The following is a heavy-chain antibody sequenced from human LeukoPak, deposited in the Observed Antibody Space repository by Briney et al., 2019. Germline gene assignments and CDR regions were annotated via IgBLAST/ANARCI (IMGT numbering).Heavy chain of an antibody. CDR1: GFTFSDYQ. J-gene: IGHJ4*02. D-gene: IGHD5-18*01. V-gene: IGHV3-11*01. CDR3: ARDLYNYGLDY. Sequence: GGSLRLSCAASGFTFSDYQMSWIRQAPGKGLEWVSYICSSGSTIYYADSVKGRFTISRDNAKNSLYLQMNSPTAEDTAVYYCARDLYNYGLDYWGQGTLVTVSS. CDR2: ICSSGSTI.